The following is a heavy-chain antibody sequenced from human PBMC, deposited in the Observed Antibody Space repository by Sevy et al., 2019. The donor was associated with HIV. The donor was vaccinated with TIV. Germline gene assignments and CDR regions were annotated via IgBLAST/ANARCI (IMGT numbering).Heavy chain of an antibody. CDR2: ISYDGSNK. J-gene: IGHJ6*02. V-gene: IGHV3-30-3*01. CDR3: ARDLGKGYCSSTSCLYGMDV. CDR1: GFTFSSYA. Sequence: GSLRLSCAASGFTFSSYAMHWVRQAPGKGLEWVVVISYDGSNKYYADSVKGRFTISRDNSKNTLYLQMNSLRAEDTAVYYCARDLGKGYCSSTSCLYGMDVWGQGTTVTVSS. D-gene: IGHD2-2*01.